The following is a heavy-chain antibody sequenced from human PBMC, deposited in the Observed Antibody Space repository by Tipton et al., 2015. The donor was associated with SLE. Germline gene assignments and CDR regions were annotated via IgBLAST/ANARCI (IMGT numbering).Heavy chain of an antibody. CDR2: INPSGGST. J-gene: IGHJ3*02. Sequence: QSGAEVKKPGASVKVSCKASGYTFTSYYMHWVRQAPGQGLEWMGIINPSGGSTSYAQKFQGRVTMTRDTSTSTVYMELSSLRSKNTGVYDCARAMRDYYYSSGQGVAFNIWGQGTMLPVS. CDR3: ARAMRDYYYSSGQGVAFNI. D-gene: IGHD3-22*01. CDR1: GYTFTSYY. V-gene: IGHV1-46*01.